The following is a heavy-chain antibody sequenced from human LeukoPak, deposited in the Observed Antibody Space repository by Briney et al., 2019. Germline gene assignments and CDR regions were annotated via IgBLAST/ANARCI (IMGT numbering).Heavy chain of an antibody. D-gene: IGHD5-24*01. CDR1: GFTFSNYA. Sequence: GGSLRLSCAASGFTFSNYAMNWVRQAPGKGLEWVSYITSSGSTIHYADSVKGRFTISRDNAKNSLYLQMNSLRAEDTAVYYCAREGGYNFFDYWGQGTLVTVSS. CDR3: AREGGYNFFDY. J-gene: IGHJ4*02. V-gene: IGHV3-48*03. CDR2: ITSSGSTI.